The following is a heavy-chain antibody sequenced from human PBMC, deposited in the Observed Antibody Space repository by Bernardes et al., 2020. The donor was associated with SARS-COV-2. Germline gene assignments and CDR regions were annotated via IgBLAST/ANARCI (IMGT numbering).Heavy chain of an antibody. V-gene: IGHV1-69*13. J-gene: IGHJ4*02. Sequence: SVKVSCRASGGTFSSYAISWVRQAPRQGLEWMGGIIPMFRRANYAQNFQDRVTITADESTSTAYMELSSLTSEDTAIYYCARVGGNHRDIWSGYPYFDYWGQGTLVTVSS. CDR1: GGTFSSYA. CDR2: IIPMFRRA. D-gene: IGHD3-3*01. CDR3: ARVGGNHRDIWSGYPYFDY.